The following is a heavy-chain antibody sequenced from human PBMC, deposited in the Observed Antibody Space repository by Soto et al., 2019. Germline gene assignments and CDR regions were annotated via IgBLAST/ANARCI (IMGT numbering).Heavy chain of an antibody. CDR2: INVNSGVT. CDR3: ARGVSGWSPFDL. V-gene: IGHV1-2*04. CDR1: GYTFTDYY. Sequence: QVQLVQSGAEVKKPGASVKVSCTASGYTFTDYYVHWVRQAPGQGLEWMGWINVNSGVTNLAQKFQGWVTLSRDTSVSTAYMELNRLTSDDTAVFFCARGVSGWSPFDLWGQGTLVTVSS. J-gene: IGHJ4*02. D-gene: IGHD6-19*01.